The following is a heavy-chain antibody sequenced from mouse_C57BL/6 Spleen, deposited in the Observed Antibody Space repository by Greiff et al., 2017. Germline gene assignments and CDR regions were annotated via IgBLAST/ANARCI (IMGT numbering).Heavy chain of an antibody. D-gene: IGHD2-4*01. CDR1: GYTFTSYC. V-gene: IGHV1-64*01. J-gene: IGHJ4*01. CDR3: ARCDYDYAIDY. Sequence: QVQLQQPGAELVQPGASVKLSCKASGYTFTSYCMHWVKQRPGQGLEWIGMIHPNSGSTYYNEKFKSKATLTADKSSSTAYMQLSSLTSEDAAVYYCARCDYDYAIDYWGQGTSVTVSS. CDR2: IHPNSGST.